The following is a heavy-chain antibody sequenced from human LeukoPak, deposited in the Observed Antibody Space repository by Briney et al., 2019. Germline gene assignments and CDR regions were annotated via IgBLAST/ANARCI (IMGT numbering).Heavy chain of an antibody. CDR1: GFTFSSYW. D-gene: IGHD2-2*01. CDR3: ARETIVVVPAAIPGDYYYMDV. Sequence: GRSLRLSCAASGFTFSSYWMSWVRQAPGKGLEWVANIKQDGSEKYYVDSVKGRFTISRDNAKNSLYLQMNSLRAEDTAVYYCARETIVVVPAAIPGDYYYMDVWGKGTTVTVSS. J-gene: IGHJ6*03. V-gene: IGHV3-7*01. CDR2: IKQDGSEK.